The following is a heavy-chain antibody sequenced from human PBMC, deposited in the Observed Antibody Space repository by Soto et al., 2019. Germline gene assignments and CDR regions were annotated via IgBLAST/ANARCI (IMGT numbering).Heavy chain of an antibody. CDR2: INHSGST. D-gene: IGHD3-3*01. CDR1: GGSFSGYY. J-gene: IGHJ4*02. CDR3: ARGIFGVVTFPIFDY. Sequence: SETLSLTCAVYGGSFSGYYWSWIRQPPGKGLEWIGEINHSGSTNYNPSLKSRVTISVDTSKNQFSLKLSSVTAADTAVYYCARGIFGVVTFPIFDYWGQGTQVTVSS. V-gene: IGHV4-34*01.